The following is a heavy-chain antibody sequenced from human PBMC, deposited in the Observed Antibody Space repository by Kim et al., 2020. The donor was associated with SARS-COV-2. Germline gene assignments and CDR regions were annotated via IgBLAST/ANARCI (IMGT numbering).Heavy chain of an antibody. D-gene: IGHD1-26*01. V-gene: IGHV3-23*01. Sequence: ESVKGRFSISRDNSRNTLYLQMNSLRAEDTAIYYCAKSQNGSYLNVMDVWGQGTTVTVSS. J-gene: IGHJ6*02. CDR3: AKSQNGSYLNVMDV.